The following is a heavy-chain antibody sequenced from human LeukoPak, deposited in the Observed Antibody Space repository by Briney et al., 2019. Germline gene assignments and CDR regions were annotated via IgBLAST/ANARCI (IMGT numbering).Heavy chain of an antibody. CDR1: GFTFSSYA. J-gene: IGHJ4*02. Sequence: PGGSLRLSCAASGFTFSSYAMSWVRQAPGKGLEWVSAISGSGGSTYYADSVKGRFTISRDNSKSTLYLQMNSLRAEDTAVYYCARSGYGYGLYSSSWCDYWGQGTLVTVSS. V-gene: IGHV3-23*01. CDR2: ISGSGGST. D-gene: IGHD6-13*01. CDR3: ARSGYGYGLYSSSWCDY.